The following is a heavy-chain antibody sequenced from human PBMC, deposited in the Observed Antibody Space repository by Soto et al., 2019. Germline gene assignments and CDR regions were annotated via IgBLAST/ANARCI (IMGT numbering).Heavy chain of an antibody. J-gene: IGHJ5*02. CDR3: ARAAVRTWFDP. V-gene: IGHV4-34*01. Sequence: PSETLSLTCAVYGGSFSGYYWSWIRQPPGKGLEWIGEINHSGSTNYNPSLKSRVTISVDTSKNQFSLKLSSVTAADTAVYYCARAAVRTWFDPWGQGTLVTVSS. D-gene: IGHD6-13*01. CDR1: GGSFSGYY. CDR2: INHSGST.